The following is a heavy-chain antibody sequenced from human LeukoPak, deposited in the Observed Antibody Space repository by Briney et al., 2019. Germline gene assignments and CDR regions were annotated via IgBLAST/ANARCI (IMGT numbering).Heavy chain of an antibody. D-gene: IGHD1-26*01. CDR1: GGSLSSYY. CDR3: AGHVGSGSYYADY. J-gene: IGHJ4*02. CDR2: VYYSGST. V-gene: IGHV4-59*01. Sequence: SETLSLTRTVSGGSLSSYYWSWIRQPPGKGLEWIGYVYYSGSTNYNPSLKSRVTISVDTSKNQFSLKLTSVTAADTAVYYCAGHVGSGSYYADYWGQGTLVTVSS.